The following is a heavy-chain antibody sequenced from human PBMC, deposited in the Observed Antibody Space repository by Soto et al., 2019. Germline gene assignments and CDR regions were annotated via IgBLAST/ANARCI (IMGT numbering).Heavy chain of an antibody. Sequence: PSETLSLTCAVSGGSISSGFYSWSWIRQPPGQGLEWIGYLYNSGNTYYNPSLMSRVTISVDRSQNHFSLKLTSVTAADTAVYYCARGSDGVWNWFDPWGQGTQVTVSS. D-gene: IGHD2-21*02. CDR2: LYNSGNT. CDR3: ARGSDGVWNWFDP. V-gene: IGHV4-30-2*01. J-gene: IGHJ5*02. CDR1: GGSISSGFYS.